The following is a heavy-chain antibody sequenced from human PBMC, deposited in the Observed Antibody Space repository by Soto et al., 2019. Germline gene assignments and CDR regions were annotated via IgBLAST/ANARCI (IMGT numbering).Heavy chain of an antibody. J-gene: IGHJ4*02. CDR2: INIYGGGT. Sequence: QVHLEQSGPEVKKPGASVKVSCKASGYTFTSYGISWVRLAPGQGLEWMGWINIYGGGTNYAQKYQDRVTMTRDTSTNTVYLEMRSLTSDDTAIYYCARAFYYYDNSGLAFWGQGTLVTVSS. D-gene: IGHD3-22*01. V-gene: IGHV1-18*01. CDR3: ARAFYYYDNSGLAF. CDR1: GYTFTSYG.